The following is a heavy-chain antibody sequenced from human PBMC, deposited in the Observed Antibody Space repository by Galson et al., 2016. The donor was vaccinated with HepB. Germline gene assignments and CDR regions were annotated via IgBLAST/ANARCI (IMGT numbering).Heavy chain of an antibody. CDR2: INYAGST. CDR1: GGSFNDHY. Sequence: SETLSLTCGVDGGSFNDHYWSWIRLPPGKGLEWIGEINYAGSTKYNPSLKSRVTISVDTSKNQFSLKLNSMTAADTAVYFCAGVVVAATNWFDPWGQGILVTVSS. D-gene: IGHD2-15*01. J-gene: IGHJ5*02. V-gene: IGHV4-34*01. CDR3: AGVVVAATNWFDP.